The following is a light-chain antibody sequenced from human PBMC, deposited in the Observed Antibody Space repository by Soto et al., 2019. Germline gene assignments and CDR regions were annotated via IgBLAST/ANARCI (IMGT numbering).Light chain of an antibody. J-gene: IGKJ1*01. CDR2: RAS. CDR3: QQYTSPPWT. CDR1: QSVPGNY. Sequence: EIVLTQSPGTLSLSLGERATISCRASQSVPGNYLAWLQQRPGQAPRLLIHRASTMATGIPDRFSGSGSGTDFTLTISRLEPEDFAVYYCQQYTSPPWTLGQGTKVET. V-gene: IGKV3-20*01.